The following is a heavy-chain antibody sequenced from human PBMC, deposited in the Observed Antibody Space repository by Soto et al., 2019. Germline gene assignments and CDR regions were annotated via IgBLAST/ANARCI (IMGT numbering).Heavy chain of an antibody. CDR3: ARGGLVRLLRYYGMDV. D-gene: IGHD6-19*01. V-gene: IGHV4-34*01. CDR2: INHSGST. CDR1: GGSFSGYY. Sequence: SETLSLTCAVYGGSFSGYYWSWIRQPPGKGLEWIGEINHSGSTNYNPSLKSRVTISVDTSKNQFSLKLSSVTAADTAVYYCARGGLVRLLRYYGMDVWGQGTTVTVSS. J-gene: IGHJ6*02.